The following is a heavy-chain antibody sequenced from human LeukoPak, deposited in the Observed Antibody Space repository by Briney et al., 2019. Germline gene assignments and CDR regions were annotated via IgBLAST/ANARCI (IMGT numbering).Heavy chain of an antibody. Sequence: GGSLRLSCSASGFTFTTYGMNWVRQAPGKGLEWVSVIYSGGSTYYADSVKGRFTISRDNSKNTLYLQMNSLRAEDTAVYYCARADYEDYYYMDVWGKGTTVTISS. J-gene: IGHJ6*03. CDR3: ARADYEDYYYMDV. CDR2: IYSGGST. V-gene: IGHV3-66*01. CDR1: GFTFTTYG. D-gene: IGHD4-17*01.